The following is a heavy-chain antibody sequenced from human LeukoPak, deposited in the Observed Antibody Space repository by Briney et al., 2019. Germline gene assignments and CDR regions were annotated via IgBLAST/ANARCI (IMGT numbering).Heavy chain of an antibody. D-gene: IGHD2-2*01. Sequence: GGSLRLSCAASGFTFSSYGMSWVRQAPGKGLEWVSAISGSGGSTYYADSVKGRFTISRDNSKNTLYLQMNSLRAEDTAVYYCAKDCSSTSCHDYWGQGTLVTVSS. V-gene: IGHV3-23*01. CDR3: AKDCSSTSCHDY. J-gene: IGHJ4*02. CDR2: ISGSGGST. CDR1: GFTFSSYG.